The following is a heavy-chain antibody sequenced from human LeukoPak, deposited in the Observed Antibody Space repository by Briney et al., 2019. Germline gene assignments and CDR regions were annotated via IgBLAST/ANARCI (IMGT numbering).Heavy chain of an antibody. Sequence: GGFLRLSCAASGFTFSSNSMTWVRQTPGKGLEWVSGISGSGDSTFYADSVKGRFTISRDNSRNTLYLQMSSLRPEDTAVYYCTKWSGFGDDWGQGTLVTVSS. CDR3: TKWSGFGDD. V-gene: IGHV3-23*01. J-gene: IGHJ4*02. CDR1: GFTFSSNS. D-gene: IGHD3-10*01. CDR2: ISGSGDST.